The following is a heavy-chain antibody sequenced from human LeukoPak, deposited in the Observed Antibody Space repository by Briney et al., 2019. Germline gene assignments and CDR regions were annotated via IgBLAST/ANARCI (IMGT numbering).Heavy chain of an antibody. CDR3: ARGRFLDAFDI. V-gene: IGHV4-59*01. J-gene: IGHJ3*02. CDR1: GGPISSYY. Sequence: SETLSLTCTVSGGPISSYYWSWIRQPPGKGLEWIGYIYYSGSTKYKPSLKSRVTISVDTSKNQFCLKLSSVTAADTAVYYCARGRFLDAFDIWGQGTMVTVSS. CDR2: IYYSGST. D-gene: IGHD3-3*01.